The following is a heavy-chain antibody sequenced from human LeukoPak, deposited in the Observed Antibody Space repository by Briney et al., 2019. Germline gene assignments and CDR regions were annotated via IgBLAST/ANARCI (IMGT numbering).Heavy chain of an antibody. CDR1: GYTFTSYY. CDR2: INPSGGST. D-gene: IGHD5-18*01. J-gene: IGHJ4*02. CDR3: ARDLMGGYSYGSPLYYFDY. Sequence: ASVKVSCKASGYTFTSYYMHWVRQAPGQGLEWMGIINPSGGSTSYAQKFQGRVTMTRDTSTSTVYMELSSLRSEDTAVYYCARDLMGGYSYGSPLYYFDYWGQGTLVTVSS. V-gene: IGHV1-46*01.